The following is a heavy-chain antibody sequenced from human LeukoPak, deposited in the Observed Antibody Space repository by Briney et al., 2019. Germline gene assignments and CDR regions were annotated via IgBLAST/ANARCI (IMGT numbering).Heavy chain of an antibody. Sequence: GGSLRLSCAASGFAFSSYAMSWVRQAPGKGLEWVSSISGSGIITYYADSVEGRFTISRDNSKNTLYLQMNSLRAEDTAVYYCALALRYFDWSRFDYWGQGTLVTVSS. D-gene: IGHD3-9*01. J-gene: IGHJ4*02. CDR3: ALALRYFDWSRFDY. CDR1: GFAFSSYA. V-gene: IGHV3-23*01. CDR2: ISGSGIIT.